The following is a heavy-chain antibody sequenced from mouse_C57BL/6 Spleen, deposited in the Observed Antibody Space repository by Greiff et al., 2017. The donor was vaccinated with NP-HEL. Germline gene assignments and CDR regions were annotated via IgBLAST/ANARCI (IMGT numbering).Heavy chain of an antibody. J-gene: IGHJ4*01. V-gene: IGHV6-3*01. Sequence: EVKLMESGGGLVQPGGSMKLSCVASGFTFSNYWTNWVRQSPEKGLEWVAQIRLKSDNYATHYAESVKGRFTISRDDSKSSVYLQMNNLRAEDTRIYYCTSNYDRGYYYAMDYWGQGTSVTVSS. CDR3: TSNYDRGYYYAMDY. CDR2: IRLKSDNYAT. D-gene: IGHD2-4*01. CDR1: GFTFSNYW.